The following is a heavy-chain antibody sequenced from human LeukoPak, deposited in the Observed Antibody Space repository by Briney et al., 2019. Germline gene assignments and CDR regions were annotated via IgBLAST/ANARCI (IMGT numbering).Heavy chain of an antibody. CDR3: ARDIFYGDYYFDY. V-gene: IGHV1-69*05. Sequence: ASVKVSCKASGGTFSSYAISCVRQAPGQGLEWMGRIIPIFGTANYAQKFQGRVTITTDESTSTAYMELSSLRSEDTAVYYCARDIFYGDYYFDYWGQGTLVTVSS. CDR1: GGTFSSYA. J-gene: IGHJ4*02. D-gene: IGHD4-17*01. CDR2: IIPIFGTA.